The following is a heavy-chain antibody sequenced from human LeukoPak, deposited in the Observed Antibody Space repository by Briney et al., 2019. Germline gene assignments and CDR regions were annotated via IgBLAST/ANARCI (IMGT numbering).Heavy chain of an antibody. Sequence: ASVKVSCKASGYTFTSYGISWVRQAPGQGLEWMGWISAYNGNTNYAQKLQGRVTMTTDTSTSTAYMELRSPRSDDTVVYYCARFNTVTNLDYWGQGTLVTVSS. CDR3: ARFNTVTNLDY. CDR1: GYTFTSYG. D-gene: IGHD4-17*01. J-gene: IGHJ4*02. V-gene: IGHV1-18*01. CDR2: ISAYNGNT.